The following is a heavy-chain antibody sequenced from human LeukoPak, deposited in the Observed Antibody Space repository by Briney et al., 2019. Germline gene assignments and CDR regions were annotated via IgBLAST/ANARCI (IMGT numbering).Heavy chain of an antibody. CDR1: GFTLSNYN. J-gene: IGHJ4*02. CDR3: ARDYN. Sequence: GGSLRLSCAASGFTLSNYNMNWVRQAPGKGLEWVSYISTSSITKYYADSVKGRFTISRDNARNSLYLQMNSLRAEDTAVYYCARDYNLGQGTLVTVSS. V-gene: IGHV3-48*01. CDR2: ISTSSITK.